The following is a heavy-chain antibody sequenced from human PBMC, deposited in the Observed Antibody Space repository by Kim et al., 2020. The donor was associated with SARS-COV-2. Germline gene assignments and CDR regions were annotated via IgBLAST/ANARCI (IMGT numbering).Heavy chain of an antibody. CDR2: IYPGDSDT. CDR3: ARHLYDILTGHKGAFDI. J-gene: IGHJ3*02. Sequence: GESLKISCKGSGYSFTSYWIGWVRQMPGKGLEWMGIIYPGDSDTRYSPSFQGQVTISADKSISTAYLQWSSLKASDTAMYYCARHLYDILTGHKGAFDIWGQGTMVTVSS. CDR1: GYSFTSYW. D-gene: IGHD3-9*01. V-gene: IGHV5-51*01.